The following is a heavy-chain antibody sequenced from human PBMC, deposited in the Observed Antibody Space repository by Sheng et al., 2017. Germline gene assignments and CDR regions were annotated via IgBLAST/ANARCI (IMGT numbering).Heavy chain of an antibody. CDR2: IIPIFGTA. CDR1: GGTFSSYA. D-gene: IGHD1-26*01. Sequence: QVQLVQSGAEVKKPGSSVKVSCKASGGTFSSYAISWVRQAPGQGLEWMGGIIPIFGTANYAQKFQGRVTITADESTSTAYMELSSLRSEDTAVYYCARDTGRIVGARGNAFDIWGQGTMVTVSS. V-gene: IGHV1-69*13. CDR3: ARDTGRIVGARGNAFDI. J-gene: IGHJ3*02.